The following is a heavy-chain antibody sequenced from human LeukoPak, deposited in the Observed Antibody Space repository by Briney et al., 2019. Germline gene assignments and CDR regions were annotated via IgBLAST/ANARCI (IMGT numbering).Heavy chain of an antibody. Sequence: PGRSLRLSCAASGFTFNNHDMHWVRQAPGKGLEWVAGISYDGRNKYYADSVKGRFTISRDNSKNTLYLQMNSLRAEDTAVYYCAKSTNDYVLQYWGQGTLVTVSS. CDR1: GFTFNNHD. J-gene: IGHJ4*02. V-gene: IGHV3-30*18. CDR3: AKSTNDYVLQY. D-gene: IGHD3-16*01. CDR2: ISYDGRNK.